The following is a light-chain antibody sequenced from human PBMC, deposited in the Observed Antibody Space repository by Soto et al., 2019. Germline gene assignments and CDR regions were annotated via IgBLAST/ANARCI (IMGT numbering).Light chain of an antibody. CDR3: QHYDHLPPLS. CDR2: DAS. V-gene: IGKV1-33*01. CDR1: QDIKNY. Sequence: DIQMTQSPSSLSACVGDRVTITCQASQDIKNYLNWYQQKPGNAPNLLIYDASNLKTGVPSRFSGSGSGTHFTFTISSLQPEDIATYYCQHYDHLPPLSFGGGTKVEIK. J-gene: IGKJ4*01.